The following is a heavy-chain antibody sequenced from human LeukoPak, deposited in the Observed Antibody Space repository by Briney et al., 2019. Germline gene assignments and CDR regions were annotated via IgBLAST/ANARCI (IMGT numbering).Heavy chain of an antibody. V-gene: IGHV4-39*01. CDR2: IYYSGST. J-gene: IGHJ4*02. Sequence: PSETLSLTCTVSGGSISSSSYYWGWIRQPPGKGLEWTGSIYYSGSTYYNPSLKSRVTISVDTSKNQFSLKLSSVTAADTAVYYCARQGSPSDYWGQGTLVTVSS. CDR3: ARQGSPSDY. D-gene: IGHD6-6*01. CDR1: GGSISSSSYY.